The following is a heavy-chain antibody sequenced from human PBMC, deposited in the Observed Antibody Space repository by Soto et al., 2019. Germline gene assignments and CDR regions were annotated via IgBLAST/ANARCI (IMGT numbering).Heavy chain of an antibody. CDR3: ARDGVTHWFDP. CDR2: IYYSGST. D-gene: IGHD4-4*01. Sequence: PSETLSLTCTVSGGSASSGSYYWSWIRQPPGKGLEWIGYIYYSGSTNYNPSLKSRVTISVDTSKNQFSLKLSSVTAADTAVYYCARDGVTHWFDPWGQGTLVTVSS. V-gene: IGHV4-61*01. CDR1: GGSASSGSYY. J-gene: IGHJ5*02.